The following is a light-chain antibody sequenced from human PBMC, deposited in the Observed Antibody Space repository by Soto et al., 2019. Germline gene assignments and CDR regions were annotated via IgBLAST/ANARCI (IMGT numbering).Light chain of an antibody. J-gene: IGKJ1*01. CDR3: LQHDTYPLT. V-gene: IGKV1-17*01. Sequence: DIQMTQSPSSLSASVGDRVTITCRASQGIRNHLLGWYQQKPGKAPKCLIYNAFILQSGVPSRFSGSGSGTEFTLTISSLQPEDFATYYCLQHDTYPLTFGQGTKVEIK. CDR1: QGIRNH. CDR2: NAF.